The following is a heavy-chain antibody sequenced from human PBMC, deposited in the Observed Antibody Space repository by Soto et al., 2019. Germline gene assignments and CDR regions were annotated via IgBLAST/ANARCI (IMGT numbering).Heavy chain of an antibody. D-gene: IGHD1-1*01. V-gene: IGHV4-34*01. CDR3: ARVERGTATTVVDAFDI. CDR2: MSHSGGT. CDR1: GGSGISGSYC. Sequence: LETLPLTCAVLGGSGISGSYCWIWIRRPPGKGLEWIGEMSHSGGTHFNPSLKSRVTISVDTSKNQFSLKMSSVTAADTALYYCARVERGTATTVVDAFDIWGPGTIVTVSS. J-gene: IGHJ3*02.